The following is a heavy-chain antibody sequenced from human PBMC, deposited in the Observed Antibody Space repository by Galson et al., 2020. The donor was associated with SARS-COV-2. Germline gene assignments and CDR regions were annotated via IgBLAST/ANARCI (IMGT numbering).Heavy chain of an antibody. CDR3: ARYFDSSGYLPAYFDY. D-gene: IGHD3-22*01. CDR1: GFTFSSYS. CDR2: ISSSSSYI. J-gene: IGHJ4*02. Sequence: GESLKISCAASGFTFSSYSMNWVRQAPGKGLEWVSSISSSSSYIYYADSVKGRFTISRDNAKNSLYLQMNSLRAEDTAVYYCARYFDSSGYLPAYFDYWGQGTLVTVSS. V-gene: IGHV3-21*01.